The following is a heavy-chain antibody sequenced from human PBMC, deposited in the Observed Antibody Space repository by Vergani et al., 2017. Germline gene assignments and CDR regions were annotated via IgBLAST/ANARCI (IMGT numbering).Heavy chain of an antibody. J-gene: IGHJ5*02. CDR1: GGSISSGSYY. D-gene: IGHD4-17*01. V-gene: IGHV4-61*02. CDR3: ARGWYDYCDYRPNRFAGGWFDP. Sequence: QVQLQESGPGLVKPSQTLSLTCTVSGGSISSGSYYWSWIRQPAGKGLEWIGRIYTSGSTNYNPSLKSRVTISVDTSKNQFSLKLSSVTAADTAVYYCARGWYDYCDYRPNRFAGGWFDPWGQGTLVTVSS. CDR2: IYTSGST.